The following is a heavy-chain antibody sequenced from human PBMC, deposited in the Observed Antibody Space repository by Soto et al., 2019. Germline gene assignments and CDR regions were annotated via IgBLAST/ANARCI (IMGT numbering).Heavy chain of an antibody. Sequence: QVQLVESGGGVVQPGRSLRLSCAASGFTFSSYAMHWVRQAPGKGLEWVAVISYDGSNKYYADSVKGRFTISRDNSKNTLYLQMNSLRAEDTAVYYCARGVVDYSSSENADNWFDPWGQGTLVTVSS. CDR2: ISYDGSNK. CDR3: ARGVVDYSSSENADNWFDP. V-gene: IGHV3-30-3*01. J-gene: IGHJ5*02. D-gene: IGHD6-6*01. CDR1: GFTFSSYA.